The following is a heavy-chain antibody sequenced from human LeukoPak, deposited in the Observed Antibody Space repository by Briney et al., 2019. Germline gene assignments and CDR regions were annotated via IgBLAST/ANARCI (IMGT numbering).Heavy chain of an antibody. J-gene: IGHJ4*02. CDR3: ARDILEWYFAY. V-gene: IGHV3-33*01. Sequence: GRSLRPSSAPAGFTFSTYGMHWVHQAPVKGLEWVALIWYDGSNKYYADSVKGRFTISRDNSKNTLYLQMNSLRAEDTAVHYCARDILEWYFAYWGQGTLVTVSS. D-gene: IGHD3-3*01. CDR2: IWYDGSNK. CDR1: GFTFSTYG.